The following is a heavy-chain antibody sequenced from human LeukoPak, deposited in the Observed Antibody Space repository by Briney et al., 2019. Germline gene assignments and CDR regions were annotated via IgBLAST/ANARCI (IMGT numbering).Heavy chain of an antibody. D-gene: IGHD5-24*01. J-gene: IGHJ4*02. CDR2: ISNSGVGT. CDR3: AKRDGYSKNFDY. CDR1: GFTFSSYA. V-gene: IGHV3-23*01. Sequence: GGSLRLSCAASGFTFSSYAMSWVRQAPGKGLEWVSAISNSGVGTYYADSVKGRFTISRDNSKNTLNLQMSGLRAEDTAVYYCAKRDGYSKNFDYWGQGTLVTVSS.